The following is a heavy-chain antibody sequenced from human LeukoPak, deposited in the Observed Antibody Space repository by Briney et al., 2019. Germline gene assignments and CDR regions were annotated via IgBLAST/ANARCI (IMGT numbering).Heavy chain of an antibody. Sequence: GGSLRLSCAASGFTFSNYAMTWVRQAPGKGLEWVSGTSGGGDTTHYADSVKGRFTISRDNSKNMVYLQMDSLRAEDTAAYYCATQWSVGGPTWNYMDVWGKGTTVTVSS. CDR1: GFTFSNYA. J-gene: IGHJ6*03. V-gene: IGHV3-23*01. D-gene: IGHD2-15*01. CDR3: ATQWSVGGPTWNYMDV. CDR2: TSGGGDTT.